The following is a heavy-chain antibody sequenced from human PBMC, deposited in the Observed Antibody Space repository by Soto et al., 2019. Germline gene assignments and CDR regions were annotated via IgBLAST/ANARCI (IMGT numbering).Heavy chain of an antibody. J-gene: IGHJ6*02. CDR1: GGPFNNYT. CDR3: AKPRAPYYAMDV. V-gene: IGHV1-69*12. CDR2: IIPIFGKE. Sequence: QVQLVQSGAEVKKPGSSVKVSCKASGGPFNNYTINWMRQAPGQGLEWMGGIIPIFGKEHYAQKFQGRVTISADESTYTAYIELSSLTAEDTAVYYCAKPRAPYYAMDVWGQGTTVTVSS.